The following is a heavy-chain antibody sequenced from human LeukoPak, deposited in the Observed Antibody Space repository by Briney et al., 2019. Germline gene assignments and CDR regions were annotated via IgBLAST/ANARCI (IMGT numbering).Heavy chain of an antibody. CDR1: GGSISSHY. D-gene: IGHD2-15*01. Sequence: SETLSLTCTVSGGSISSHYWSWTRQPPGEGLEWIGYIYYSGSTNYNPSLKSRVTISVDTSKNQFSLKLSSVTAADTAVYYCARVVLYNWFDPWGQGTLVTVSS. CDR3: ARVVLYNWFDP. CDR2: IYYSGST. J-gene: IGHJ5*02. V-gene: IGHV4-59*11.